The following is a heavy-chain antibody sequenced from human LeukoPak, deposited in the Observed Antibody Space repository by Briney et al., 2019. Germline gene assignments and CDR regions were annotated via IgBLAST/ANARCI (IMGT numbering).Heavy chain of an antibody. D-gene: IGHD4-23*01. V-gene: IGHV3-43*01. CDR2: ISWDGGST. CDR1: GFTFDDYT. Sequence: GGSLRLSCAASGFTFDDYTMHWVRQAPGKGLEWVSLISWDGGSTYYADSVKGRFTISRDNSKNSLYLQMNSLRTEDTALYYCAKDTDDYGGLYYFDYWGQGTLVTVSS. J-gene: IGHJ4*02. CDR3: AKDTDDYGGLYYFDY.